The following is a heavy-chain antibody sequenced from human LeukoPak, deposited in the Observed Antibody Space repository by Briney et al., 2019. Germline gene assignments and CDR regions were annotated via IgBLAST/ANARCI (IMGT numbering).Heavy chain of an antibody. D-gene: IGHD1-26*01. CDR1: GFTFSSYW. J-gene: IGHJ4*02. Sequence: GGSLRLSCAASGFTFSSYWMSRVRQAPGKGLEWVANIKQDGSEKYYVDSVKGRFTISRDNAKNSLYLQMNSLRAEDTAVYYCARTVVGAYARDPDYWGQGTLVTVSS. CDR2: IKQDGSEK. V-gene: IGHV3-7*01. CDR3: ARTVVGAYARDPDY.